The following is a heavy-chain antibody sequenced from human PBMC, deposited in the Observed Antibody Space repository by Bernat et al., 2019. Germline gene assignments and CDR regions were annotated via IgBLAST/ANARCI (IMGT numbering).Heavy chain of an antibody. CDR1: GGSINSRGSH. J-gene: IGHJ4*02. CDR3: ARDHPVSLSEYYDFWSGTYFDY. D-gene: IGHD3-3*01. Sequence: QVQLQESGPGLVKPSETLSLSCTVSGGSINSRGSHWTWIRQHPGKGLEWIGYLFYSGNIYYNPSLKSRVAISGDTSKNQFSLKLSSVTAADTAVYYCARDHPVSLSEYYDFWSGTYFDYWGQGTLVTVSS. V-gene: IGHV4-31*03. CDR2: LFYSGNI.